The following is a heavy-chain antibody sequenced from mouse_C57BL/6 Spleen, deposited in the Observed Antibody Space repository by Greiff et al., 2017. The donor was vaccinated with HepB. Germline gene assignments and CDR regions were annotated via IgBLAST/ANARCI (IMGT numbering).Heavy chain of an antibody. CDR1: GFTFSSYA. V-gene: IGHV5-9-1*02. CDR3: TREMVTSWFAF. J-gene: IGHJ3*01. D-gene: IGHD2-2*01. CDR2: ISSGGDYI. Sequence: EVKLMESGEGLVKPGGSLKLSCAASGFTFSSYAMSWVRQTPEKRLEWVAYISSGGDYIYYADTVKGRFTISRDNARNTLYLQMSSLKSEDTAMYYCTREMVTSWFAFCGQGTLVSLSA.